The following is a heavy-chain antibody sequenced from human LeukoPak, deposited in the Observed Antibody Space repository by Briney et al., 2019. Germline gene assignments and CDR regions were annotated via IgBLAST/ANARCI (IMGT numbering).Heavy chain of an antibody. CDR2: IIPMFGIA. Sequence: SVKVSCKASGGSFSRYAISWVRQAPGQGPEWMGGIIPMFGIANYAQKFQGRVTITADESTSTAYMELSSLRSEDTAVYYCARDRPYTGGWRGFDYWGQGTLVTVSS. CDR1: GGSFSRYA. D-gene: IGHD6-19*01. CDR3: ARDRPYTGGWRGFDY. V-gene: IGHV1-69*13. J-gene: IGHJ4*02.